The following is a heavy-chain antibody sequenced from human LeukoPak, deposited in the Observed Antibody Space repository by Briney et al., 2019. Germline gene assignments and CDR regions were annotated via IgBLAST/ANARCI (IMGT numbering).Heavy chain of an antibody. D-gene: IGHD1-26*01. Sequence: ASVKASCKASGYTFTSYDINWVRQATGQGLEWMGWMNPNSGNTGYAQKFQGRVTMTRNTSISTAYMELSSLRSEDTAVYYCARAGVGWELRGYYYYYMDVWGKGTTVTVSS. CDR2: MNPNSGNT. V-gene: IGHV1-8*01. CDR1: GYTFTSYD. CDR3: ARAGVGWELRGYYYYYMDV. J-gene: IGHJ6*03.